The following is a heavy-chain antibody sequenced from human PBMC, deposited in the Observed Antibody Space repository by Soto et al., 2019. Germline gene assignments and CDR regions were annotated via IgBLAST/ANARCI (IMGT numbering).Heavy chain of an antibody. Sequence: PGGSLRLSCAASGFTFSTYAMTWVRQAPGKGLAWLSSISGSGSTYYADSVKGRFTISRDNSKNTLYLQMNSLRAEDTAVYYCAKVISTSGSSRWGRGTLVTGSS. J-gene: IGHJ4*02. CDR1: GFTFSTYA. V-gene: IGHV3-23*01. CDR3: AKVISTSGSSR. D-gene: IGHD3-10*01. CDR2: ISGSGST.